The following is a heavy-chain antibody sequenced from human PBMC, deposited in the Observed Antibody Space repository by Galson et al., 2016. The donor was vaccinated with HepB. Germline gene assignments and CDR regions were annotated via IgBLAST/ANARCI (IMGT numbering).Heavy chain of an antibody. CDR1: GGAFSGFL. Sequence: ETLSLTCGVHGGAFSGFLWSWIRQSPGKGLEWIGEINHSGSIKYNPSLESRVTISVDTSEKQFSLRLTSVTAADTAVYYCARGRGYNSGWALHFYYFGMDVWGQGTTVTVSS. V-gene: IGHV4-34*01. D-gene: IGHD6-19*01. CDR2: INHSGSI. J-gene: IGHJ6*02. CDR3: ARGRGYNSGWALHFYYFGMDV.